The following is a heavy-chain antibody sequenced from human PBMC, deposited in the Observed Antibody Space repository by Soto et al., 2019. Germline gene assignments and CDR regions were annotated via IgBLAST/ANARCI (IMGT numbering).Heavy chain of an antibody. J-gene: IGHJ4*02. D-gene: IGHD4-17*01. V-gene: IGHV4-59*08. CDR2: IHSTGTT. CDR3: ARHSYGGLDY. Sequence: QVQLQESGPGLVKSSETLYLTCTVSDGSVSNYYWSWIRLPPGKGLEWIGYIHSTGTTNSNPSLKSRITISVDTSKDQLSLKVKSVTAADTAVYYCARHSYGGLDYWGQRTLVTVSS. CDR1: DGSVSNYY.